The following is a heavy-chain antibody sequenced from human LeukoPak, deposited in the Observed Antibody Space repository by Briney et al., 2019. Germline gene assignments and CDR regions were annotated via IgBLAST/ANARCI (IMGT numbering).Heavy chain of an antibody. V-gene: IGHV1-2*02. Sequence: ASVKVSCKASGGTFSSYAISWVRQAPGQGLEWMGWINPNSGGTNYAQKFQGKVTMTRDTSISTAYMELSRLRSDDTAVYYCARDQQRSSGYYYMDVWGKGTTVTVSS. CDR2: INPNSGGT. CDR1: GGTFSSYA. J-gene: IGHJ6*03. CDR3: ARDQQRSSGYYYMDV.